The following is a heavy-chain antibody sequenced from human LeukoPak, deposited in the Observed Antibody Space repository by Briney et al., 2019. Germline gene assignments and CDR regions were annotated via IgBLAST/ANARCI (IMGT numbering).Heavy chain of an antibody. J-gene: IGHJ6*03. CDR2: INPNSGGT. V-gene: IGHV1-2*02. CDR3: ACARTGTIFGVVVDYYYYMDV. D-gene: IGHD3-3*01. CDR1: GYTFTGYY. Sequence: ASVKVSCKASGYTFTGYYMHWVRQAPGQGLEWMGWINPNSGGTNYAQKFQGRVTMTRDTSISTAYMELSRLRSDDTAVYYCACARTGTIFGVVVDYYYYMDVWGKGATV.